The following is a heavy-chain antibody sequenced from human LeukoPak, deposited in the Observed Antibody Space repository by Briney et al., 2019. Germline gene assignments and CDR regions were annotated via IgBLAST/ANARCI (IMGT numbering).Heavy chain of an antibody. CDR3: ARARNYYYGSGNFDY. D-gene: IGHD3-10*01. V-gene: IGHV4-30-2*01. CDR1: GGSISSGGYS. Sequence: SQTLSLTCAVSGGSISSGGYSWSWIRQPPGKGLEWSGYIYHSGSTYYNPSLKSRVTISVDRSKNQFSLKLSSVTAADTAVYYCARARNYYYGSGNFDYWGQGTLVTVSS. J-gene: IGHJ4*02. CDR2: IYHSGST.